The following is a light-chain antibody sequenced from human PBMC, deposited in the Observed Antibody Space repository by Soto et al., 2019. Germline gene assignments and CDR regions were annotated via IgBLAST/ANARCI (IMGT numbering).Light chain of an antibody. CDR2: DAS. V-gene: IGKV3-15*01. J-gene: IGKJ2*01. CDR1: QSISRN. Sequence: EIVMTQSPATLSVSLGERATLSCRASQSISRNLAWYQQRPSQAPRLLIYDASTRATGIPARFSGSGSGTEFTLTISSLQSEDFAVYHCQQYNDWAYTFGQGTKLEIK. CDR3: QQYNDWAYT.